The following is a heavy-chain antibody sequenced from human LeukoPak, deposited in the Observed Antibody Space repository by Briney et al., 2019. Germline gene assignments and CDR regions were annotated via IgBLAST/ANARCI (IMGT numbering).Heavy chain of an antibody. J-gene: IGHJ4*02. CDR3: ARTPWN. CDR1: GGSISSGGYS. D-gene: IGHD5-12*01. CDR2: INHSGST. V-gene: IGHV4-34*01. Sequence: SETLSLTCAVSGGSISSGGYSWSWIRQPPGKGLEWIGEINHSGSTNYNPSLKSRVTISVDTSKNQFSLKLSSVTAADTAVYYCARTPWNWGQGTLVTVSS.